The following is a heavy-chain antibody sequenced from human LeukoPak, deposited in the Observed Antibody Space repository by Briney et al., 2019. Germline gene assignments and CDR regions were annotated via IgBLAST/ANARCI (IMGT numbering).Heavy chain of an antibody. Sequence: ASVKVSCKASGYTFINYGITWVRQAPGQGLEWMGWINPNSGGTNYAQKFQGRVTMTRDTSISTAYMELSRLRSDDTAVYYCASPGYCSSTSCYGLDYWGQGTLVTVSS. CDR3: ASPGYCSSTSCYGLDY. D-gene: IGHD2-2*01. J-gene: IGHJ4*02. V-gene: IGHV1-2*02. CDR1: GYTFINYG. CDR2: INPNSGGT.